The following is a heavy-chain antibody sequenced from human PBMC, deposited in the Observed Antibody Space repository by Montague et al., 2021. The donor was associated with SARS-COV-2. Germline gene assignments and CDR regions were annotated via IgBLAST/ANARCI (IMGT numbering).Heavy chain of an antibody. Sequence: SQTLSLTCSVFGDSINNVNYFWSWIRQPAGKGLEWIGRVYISGSTDYNPSPKSRVTMLLDKSANELTLQVTSVTAADTAVYYCARVSGYGSGSSFNWFDSWGQGLVVTVSS. J-gene: IGHJ5*01. CDR3: ARVSGYGSGSSFNWFDS. CDR1: GDSINNVNYF. V-gene: IGHV4-61*02. D-gene: IGHD3-10*01. CDR2: VYISGST.